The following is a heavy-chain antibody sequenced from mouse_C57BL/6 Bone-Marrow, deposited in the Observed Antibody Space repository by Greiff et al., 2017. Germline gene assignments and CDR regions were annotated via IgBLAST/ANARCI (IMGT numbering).Heavy chain of an antibody. Sequence: VQLQQSGAELVRPGASVKLSCTASGFNIKDDYMHWVKQRPEQGLEWIGWIDPENGDTEYASKFQGKATITADTSSNTAYLQLSSLTSEDTAVYYCTHPRHYYGSPWFAYWGQGTLVTVSA. D-gene: IGHD1-1*01. V-gene: IGHV14-4*01. CDR3: THPRHYYGSPWFAY. CDR2: IDPENGDT. J-gene: IGHJ3*01. CDR1: GFNIKDDY.